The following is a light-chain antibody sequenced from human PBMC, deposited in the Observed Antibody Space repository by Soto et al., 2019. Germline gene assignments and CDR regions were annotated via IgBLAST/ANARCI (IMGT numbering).Light chain of an antibody. J-gene: IGKJ5*01. CDR2: MVS. V-gene: IGKV2-24*01. CDR3: MQATQFPHVT. CDR1: HSLVHRDGNTY. Sequence: DIVMTSASLSSPVTLGQPASISCRSSHSLVHRDGNTYLHLLHHRPGQPPRLLLYMVSKRFSGVPDRFSGSGAGTDLTLKISRFQQEDVGVYYCMQATQFPHVTFGQGTRLEIK.